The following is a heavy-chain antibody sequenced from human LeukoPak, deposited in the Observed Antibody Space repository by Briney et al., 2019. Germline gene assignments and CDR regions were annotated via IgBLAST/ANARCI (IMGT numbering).Heavy chain of an antibody. V-gene: IGHV3-9*01. J-gene: IGHJ4*02. CDR1: GFTFVDYA. CDR2: ISWNSGSI. Sequence: GGSLRLSCAASGFTFVDYAMHWVWQAPGKGLEWVSGISWNSGSIGYADSVKGRFTISRGNAKNSLYLQMNSLRAEDTALYYCAKGDGITGTTEGVFDYWGQGTLVTVSS. D-gene: IGHD1-7*01. CDR3: AKGDGITGTTEGVFDY.